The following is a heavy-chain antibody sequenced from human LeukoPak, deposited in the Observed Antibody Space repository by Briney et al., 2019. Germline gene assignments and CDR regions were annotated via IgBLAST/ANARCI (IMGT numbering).Heavy chain of an antibody. V-gene: IGHV3-30*03. CDR2: ISYDGSNK. Sequence: GGSLRLSCAASGFTFSSYGMHWVRQAPGKGLEWVAVISYDGSNKYYADSVKGRFTISRDNSKNTLYLQMNSLRAEDTAVYYCARGGGSYGLGSYVFDYWGQGTLVTVSS. J-gene: IGHJ4*02. CDR3: ARGGGSYGLGSYVFDY. CDR1: GFTFSSYG. D-gene: IGHD3-10*01.